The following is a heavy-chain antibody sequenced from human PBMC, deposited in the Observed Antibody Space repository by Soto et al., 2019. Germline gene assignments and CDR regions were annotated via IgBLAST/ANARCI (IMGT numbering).Heavy chain of an antibody. V-gene: IGHV4-59*01. CDR1: GGSISSYY. J-gene: IGHJ4*02. CDR2: IYYSGST. CDR3: ARYGFEWPRRPYYFDY. D-gene: IGHD5-12*01. Sequence: SETLSLTCTVSGGSISSYYWSWIRQPPGKGLEWIGYIYYSGSTNYNPSLKSRVTISVDTSKNQFSLKLSSVTAADTAVYYCARYGFEWPRRPYYFDYWGQGTLVTVSS.